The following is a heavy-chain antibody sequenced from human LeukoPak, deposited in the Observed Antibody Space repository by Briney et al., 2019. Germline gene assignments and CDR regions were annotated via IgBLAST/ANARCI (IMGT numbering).Heavy chain of an antibody. J-gene: IGHJ4*02. V-gene: IGHV3-30*04. D-gene: IGHD3-10*01. CDR3: ARDMSYYGSGSFNY. CDR2: ISYDGSNK. CDR1: GFTFSSYA. Sequence: GGSLRLSCAASGFTFSSYAMHWVRQAPGKGLEWVAVISYDGSNKYYADSVKGRFTISRDNSKNTLYLQMNSLRAEDTAVYYCARDMSYYGSGSFNYWGERALFTVSS.